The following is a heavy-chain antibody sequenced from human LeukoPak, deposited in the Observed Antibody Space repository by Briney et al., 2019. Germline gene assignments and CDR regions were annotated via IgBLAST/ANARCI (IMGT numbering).Heavy chain of an antibody. CDR2: IYYSGST. CDR3: ARDGSGYSYGYVDY. Sequence: PSETLSLTCTVSGGSISSTSYYWGWIRQPPGKGLEWIGSIYYSGSTYNPSLKSRVTISVDTSKNQFSLKLSSVTAADTAVYYCARDGSGYSYGYVDYWGQGTLVTVSS. J-gene: IGHJ4*02. D-gene: IGHD5-18*01. V-gene: IGHV4-39*07. CDR1: GGSISSTSYY.